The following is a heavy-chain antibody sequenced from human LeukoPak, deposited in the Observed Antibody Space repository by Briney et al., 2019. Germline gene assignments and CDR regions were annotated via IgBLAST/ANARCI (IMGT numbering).Heavy chain of an antibody. CDR2: ISSSSSYI. CDR1: GFSISSYE. Sequence: GGSLRLSCAASGFSISSYEMNWVRQAPGKGLEWVSSISSSSSYIYYADSVKGRFTISRDNAKNSLYLQMNSLRAEDTAVYYCARDPSDYDFWSGYYVPYYFDYWGQGTLVTVSS. V-gene: IGHV3-21*01. D-gene: IGHD3-3*01. J-gene: IGHJ4*02. CDR3: ARDPSDYDFWSGYYVPYYFDY.